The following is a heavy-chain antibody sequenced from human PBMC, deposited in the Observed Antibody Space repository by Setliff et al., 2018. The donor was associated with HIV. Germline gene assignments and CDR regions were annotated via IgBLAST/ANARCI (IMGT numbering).Heavy chain of an antibody. CDR2: IYHTGIT. CDR3: ARLSGGMVPNY. CDR1: GYSISSGYY. D-gene: IGHD3-10*01. V-gene: IGHV4-38-2*02. Sequence: KPSETLSLTCTVSGYSISSGYYWGWIRQPPGKGLEWIGSIYHTGITYDNPSLKSRVTISVDTSKNQISLRLSSVTAADTAVYYCARLSGGMVPNYWGQGTLVTVSS. J-gene: IGHJ4*02.